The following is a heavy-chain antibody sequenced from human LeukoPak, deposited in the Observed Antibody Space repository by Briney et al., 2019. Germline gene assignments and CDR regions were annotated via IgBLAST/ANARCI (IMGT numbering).Heavy chain of an antibody. J-gene: IGHJ5*02. CDR1: GGSISSYY. D-gene: IGHD3-10*01. Sequence: SETLSLTCTVSGGSISSYYWSWIRQPPGKGLEWIGYIYYSGNTNYNPSLKSRVTISVDTSKNQFSLKLSSVTAADTAVYYCARVEVRFGEYHWFDPWGQGTLVTVSS. CDR2: IYYSGNT. CDR3: ARVEVRFGEYHWFDP. V-gene: IGHV4-59*01.